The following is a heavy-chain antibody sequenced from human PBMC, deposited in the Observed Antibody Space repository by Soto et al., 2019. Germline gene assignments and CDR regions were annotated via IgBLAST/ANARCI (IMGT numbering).Heavy chain of an antibody. CDR3: TRGSDYGLGGLDS. D-gene: IGHD3-10*01. CDR1: GFTFSRNA. CDR2: ISGSGGST. Sequence: PGGSLRLSCAASGFTFSRNAMSWVRQAPGKGLEWVSAISGSGGSTYHADSVKGRFTISRDNSKNSLYLQMNSLRAEDTAVYYCTRGSDYGLGGLDSSAQGFLVTGSS. J-gene: IGHJ4*02. V-gene: IGHV3-23*01.